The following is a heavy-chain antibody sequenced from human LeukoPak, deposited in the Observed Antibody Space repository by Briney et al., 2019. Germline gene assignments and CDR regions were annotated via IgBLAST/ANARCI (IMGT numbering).Heavy chain of an antibody. CDR2: IRYDGSNK. D-gene: IGHD6-19*01. CDR3: AKDKGGSSGWLFDY. J-gene: IGHJ4*02. V-gene: IGHV3-30*02. CDR1: GFIFSSYG. Sequence: GGSLRLSCAASGFIFSSYGMHWVRQAPGKGLEWVAFIRYDGSNKYYGDSVKGRFTISRDNSKNTLYLQMNSPRAEDTAAYYCAKDKGGSSGWLFDYWGQGTLVTVSS.